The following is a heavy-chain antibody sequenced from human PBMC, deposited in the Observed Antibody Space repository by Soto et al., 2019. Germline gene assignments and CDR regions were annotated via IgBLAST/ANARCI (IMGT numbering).Heavy chain of an antibody. D-gene: IGHD3-9*01. V-gene: IGHV5-51*01. CDR1: GYSFTSYW. CDR3: YSHPYDILTGSQSGSFDY. CDR2: IYPGDSDT. Sequence: PGESLKISCKGSGYSFTSYWIGWVRLMPGKGLEWMGIIYPGDSDTRYSPSFQGQVTISADKSISTAYLQWSSLKASDTAMYYCYSHPYDILTGSQSGSFDYWGQGTLVTVPS. J-gene: IGHJ4*02.